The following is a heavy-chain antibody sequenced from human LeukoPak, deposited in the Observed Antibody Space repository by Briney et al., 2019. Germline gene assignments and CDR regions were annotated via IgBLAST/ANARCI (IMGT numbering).Heavy chain of an antibody. CDR2: SYDSGNRKYYPS. V-gene: IGHV4-59*01. J-gene: IGHJ4*02. CDR3: ARGGLYDSSGYRYPEGNFDY. D-gene: IGHD3-22*01. Sequence: SETLSLTCTVSGASFSDFCWSWIRQPPGKRLEWIGYSYDSGNRKYYPSNYNAYLIGRGTISVDTPKTQISLKLNSVTAADTAVYYCARGGLYDSSGYRYPEGNFDYWGQGMLVTVSS. CDR1: GASFSDFC.